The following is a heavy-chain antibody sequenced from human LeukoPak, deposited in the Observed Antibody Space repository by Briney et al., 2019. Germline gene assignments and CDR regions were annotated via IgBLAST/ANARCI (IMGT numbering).Heavy chain of an antibody. CDR3: ARDRYYYDSSGSLTGY. Sequence: GGSLRLSCAASGFTFSSYWMSWVRQAPGKGLEWVSSISSSSSYIYYADSVKGRFTISRDNAKNSLYLQMNSLRAEDTAVYYCARDRYYYDSSGSLTGYWGQGTLVTVSS. J-gene: IGHJ4*02. V-gene: IGHV3-21*01. D-gene: IGHD3-22*01. CDR1: GFTFSSYW. CDR2: ISSSSSYI.